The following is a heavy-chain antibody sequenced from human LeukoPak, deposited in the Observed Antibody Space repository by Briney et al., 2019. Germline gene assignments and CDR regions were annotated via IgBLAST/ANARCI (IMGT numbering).Heavy chain of an antibody. D-gene: IGHD2-15*01. Sequence: ASVKVSCKASGGTFSSYAISWVRQAPGQGLEWMGGIIPIFGTANYAQKFQGRVTITADESTSTAYMELSSLRSEDTAVYYCARAPQLLALFDYWGQGTLVTVSS. J-gene: IGHJ4*02. CDR1: GGTFSSYA. CDR3: ARAPQLLALFDY. V-gene: IGHV1-69*13. CDR2: IIPIFGTA.